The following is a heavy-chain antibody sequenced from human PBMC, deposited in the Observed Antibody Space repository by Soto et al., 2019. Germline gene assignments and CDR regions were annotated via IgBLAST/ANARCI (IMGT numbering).Heavy chain of an antibody. D-gene: IGHD3-16*01. V-gene: IGHV1-2*04. CDR1: GYTFTGYY. J-gene: IGHJ4*02. CDR3: ARDLGDNYFDY. CDR2: INPNSGGT. Sequence: ASVKVSCKASGYTFTGYYMHWVRQAPGQGLEWMGWINPNSGGTNYAQKFQGWVTMTRGTSISTAYMELSRLRSDDTAVYYCARDLGDNYFDYWGQGTLVTVSS.